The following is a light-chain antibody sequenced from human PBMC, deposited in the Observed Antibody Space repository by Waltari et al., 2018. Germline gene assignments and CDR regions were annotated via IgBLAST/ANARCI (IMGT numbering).Light chain of an antibody. Sequence: SYELTQPPSVSVSPGQTATIHCSWAHLGNTYASRYQQKPVQPPVLVIYQDNRRPSGIPERFSGSNSGNTATLTISGTQAMDEADYYCQAWDSSTYVVLGGGTKLTVL. V-gene: IGLV3-1*01. CDR2: QDN. CDR1: HLGNTY. CDR3: QAWDSSTYVV. J-gene: IGLJ2*01.